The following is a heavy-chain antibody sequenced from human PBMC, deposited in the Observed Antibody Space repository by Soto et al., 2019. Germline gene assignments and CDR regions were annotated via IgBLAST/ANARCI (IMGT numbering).Heavy chain of an antibody. CDR3: AADTDNFLAEQH. CDR2: IVVGSGNT. V-gene: IGHV1-58*01. D-gene: IGHD4-4*01. CDR1: GFTFTSSA. J-gene: IGHJ1*01. Sequence: SVKVSCKASGFTFTSSAVQWVRQARGQRLEWIGWIVVGSGNTNYAQKFQERVTIIRDMSTSTAYMELSSLRSEDTAVYYCAADTDNFLAEQHWGQGTLVTVSS.